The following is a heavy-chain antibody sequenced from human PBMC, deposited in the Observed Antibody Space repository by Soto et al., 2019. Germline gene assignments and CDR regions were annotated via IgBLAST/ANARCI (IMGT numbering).Heavy chain of an antibody. J-gene: IGHJ4*02. CDR1: GYTFTSYD. V-gene: IGHV1-8*01. D-gene: IGHD3-10*01. CDR2: MNPNSGNT. Sequence: GASVKVSCKASGYTFTSYDINWVRQATGQGLEWMGWMNPNSGNTGYAQKFQGRVTMTRNTSISTAYMELSSLRSEDTAVYYCARGRSAGQYGSGSPVYWGQGTLVTVSS. CDR3: ARGRSAGQYGSGSPVY.